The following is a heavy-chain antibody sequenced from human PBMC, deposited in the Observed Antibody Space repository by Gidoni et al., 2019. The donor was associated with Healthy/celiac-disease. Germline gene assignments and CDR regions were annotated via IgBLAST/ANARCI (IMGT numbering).Heavy chain of an antibody. CDR2: IYHSGST. J-gene: IGHJ4*02. CDR3: ARDGTSIVGATTFDY. Sequence: QVQLQESGPGLVKPSETLSLTCTVSGYSISSGYYWGWIRQPPGKGLEWIGSIYHSGSTYYNPSLKSRVTISVDTSKNQFSLKLSSVTAADTAVYYCARDGTSIVGATTFDYWGQGTLVTVSS. CDR1: GYSISSGYY. D-gene: IGHD1-26*01. V-gene: IGHV4-38-2*02.